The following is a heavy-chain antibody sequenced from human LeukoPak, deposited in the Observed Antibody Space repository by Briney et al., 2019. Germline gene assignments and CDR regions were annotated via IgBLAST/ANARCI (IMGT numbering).Heavy chain of an antibody. CDR3: ARYVVTRGYSFDY. Sequence: SETLSLTCTISGGSISSSSYYWGWVRQPPGKGPEWIGTIYYSGTTYYNPSLKSRVTVSVDTSKNQFSLRLSSVTAADTAVYFCARYVVTRGYSFDYWGQGTLVTVSS. D-gene: IGHD4-23*01. V-gene: IGHV4-39*01. CDR1: GGSISSSSYY. J-gene: IGHJ4*02. CDR2: IYYSGTT.